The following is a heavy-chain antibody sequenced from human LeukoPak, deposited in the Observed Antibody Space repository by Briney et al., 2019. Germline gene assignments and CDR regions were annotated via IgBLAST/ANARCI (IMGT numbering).Heavy chain of an antibody. CDR1: GFTFSSYW. J-gene: IGHJ4*02. D-gene: IGHD3-16*01. V-gene: IGHV3-7*01. Sequence: GGSLRLSCAASGFTFSSYWMSWVRQVPGKGLQWVANIKHDESEKNYLDSVKGRFTISRDNAQNSLYLQMNGLRVEDTAVYYCTRRLDDWGQGTLVTVSS. CDR2: IKHDESEK. CDR3: TRRLDD.